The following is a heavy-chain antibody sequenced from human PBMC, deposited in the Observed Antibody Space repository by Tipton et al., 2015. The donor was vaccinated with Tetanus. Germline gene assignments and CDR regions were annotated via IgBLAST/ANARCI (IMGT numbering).Heavy chain of an antibody. CDR3: ARSRPGAMTTVTTFEY. CDR1: GGSLSGHY. V-gene: IGHV4-34*01. D-gene: IGHD4-17*01. CDR2: INLSGRT. Sequence: TLSLTCAVYGGSLSGHYWSWIRQPPGKGLEWIGEINLSGRTNYNSSLKSRVTISVDTSKNQFSLKLNSVTAADTAVYYCARSRPGAMTTVTTFEYWGQGTQVTVSS. J-gene: IGHJ4*02.